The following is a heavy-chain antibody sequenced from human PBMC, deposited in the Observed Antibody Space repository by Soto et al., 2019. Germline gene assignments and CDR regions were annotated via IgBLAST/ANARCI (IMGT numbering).Heavy chain of an antibody. CDR1: GLTCSSYG. CDR3: AKACDQSYYYYGMDV. CDR2: ISYDGSNK. J-gene: IGHJ6*02. Sequence: GGALRLSCAASGLTCSSYGMHWVRQAPGKGLEWVAVISYDGSNKYYADSVKGRFTISRDNSKNTLYLQMNSLRAEDTAVYYCAKACDQSYYYYGMDVWGQGTTVTVSS. D-gene: IGHD2-21*01. V-gene: IGHV3-30*18.